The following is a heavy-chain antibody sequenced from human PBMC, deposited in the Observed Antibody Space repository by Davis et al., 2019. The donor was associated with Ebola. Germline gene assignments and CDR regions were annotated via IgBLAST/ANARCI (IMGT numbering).Heavy chain of an antibody. CDR1: GFTFSSYG. J-gene: IGHJ4*02. D-gene: IGHD5-18*01. V-gene: IGHV3-30*03. Sequence: GESLKISCAASGFTFSSYGMHWVRQAPGKGLEWVAIISYDGSNKYYADSVKGRFTISRDNSKNTLYLQMNSLRAEDTAVYYCARGLIQLWLRGNYFDYWGQGTLVTVSS. CDR2: ISYDGSNK. CDR3: ARGLIQLWLRGNYFDY.